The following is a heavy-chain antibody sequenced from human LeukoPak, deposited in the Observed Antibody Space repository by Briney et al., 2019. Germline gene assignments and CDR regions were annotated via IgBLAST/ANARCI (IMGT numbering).Heavy chain of an antibody. CDR2: IGGSDGKT. Sequence: GSLRLSCAASGFTFRSYAMSWVRQAPGNGLEWVSAIGGSDGKTYYADSVKGRFTISRDNSKNTLYLQMNSLRAEDTAVYYCARRAGAYSHPYDYWGQGTLVTVSS. CDR1: GFTFRSYA. V-gene: IGHV3-23*01. D-gene: IGHD4/OR15-4a*01. J-gene: IGHJ4*02. CDR3: ARRAGAYSHPYDY.